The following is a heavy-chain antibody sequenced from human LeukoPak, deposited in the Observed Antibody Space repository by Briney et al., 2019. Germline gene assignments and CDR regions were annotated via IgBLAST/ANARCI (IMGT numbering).Heavy chain of an antibody. J-gene: IGHJ6*03. CDR1: GLTFSSYG. V-gene: IGHV3-23*01. D-gene: IGHD6-19*01. CDR2: IGGSGGGT. CDR3: AKRGSGWYEDYYYYLDV. Sequence: PGGSLRLSCAASGLTFSSYGMSWVRQAPGKGREWVSAIGGSGGGTYYADSVKGRFTISRDNSKNTLYLQMNSLRAEDTAVYYCAKRGSGWYEDYYYYLDVWGKGTTVTISS.